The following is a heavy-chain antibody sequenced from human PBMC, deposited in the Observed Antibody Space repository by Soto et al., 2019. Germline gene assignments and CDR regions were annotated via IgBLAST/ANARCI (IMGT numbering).Heavy chain of an antibody. V-gene: IGHV3-11*05. CDR1: GFTFSDFD. D-gene: IGHD5-18*01. Sequence: QVQLVESGGGLVKPGGSLRLSCAASGFTFSDFDMTWIRQTPGKGLEWISYISTTSTHTNYADSVKGRFTVSRDNANNSLYLEMKNLRGDDTAVYFCARDRDTYGHGFFDYWGRGALVTVSS. CDR3: ARDRDTYGHGFFDY. CDR2: ISTTSTHT. J-gene: IGHJ4*02.